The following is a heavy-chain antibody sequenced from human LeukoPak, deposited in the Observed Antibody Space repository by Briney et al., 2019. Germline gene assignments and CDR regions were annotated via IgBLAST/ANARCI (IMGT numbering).Heavy chain of an antibody. V-gene: IGHV5-51*01. J-gene: IGHJ4*01. CDR3: ARRRRYCTSTTCYDDFFDY. D-gene: IGHD2-2*01. Sequence: GESLKISCKGSGYRFTSYWIGWVRQMPGKGLEWMGIIYPGDSDTRYSPSFQGQVTMSVDKANNTAYLQWSGLKASDAATYYCARRRRYCTSTTCYDDFFDYWGHGTLVSVSS. CDR1: GYRFTSYW. CDR2: IYPGDSDT.